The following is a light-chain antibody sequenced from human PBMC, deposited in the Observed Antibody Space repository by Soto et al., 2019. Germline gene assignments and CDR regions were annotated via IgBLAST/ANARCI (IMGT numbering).Light chain of an antibody. J-gene: IGKJ2*01. V-gene: IGKV1-5*03. CDR2: KAS. CDR1: QSISNW. Sequence: DIQMTQSPSTMSASVGDRVTITCRASQSISNWLAWYQQKPGNAPKLVIYKASSLETGVPSRFSGSGSGTEFTLTISSLQPDDFATDYCQQYNGYSYTFGQGTKLEIK. CDR3: QQYNGYSYT.